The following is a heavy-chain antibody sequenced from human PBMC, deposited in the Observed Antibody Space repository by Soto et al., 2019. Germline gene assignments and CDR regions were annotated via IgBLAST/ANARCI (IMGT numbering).Heavy chain of an antibody. CDR2: IIPISETT. D-gene: IGHD2-2*01. CDR3: ARSQGSSTSLEIYYYYYYGMDV. J-gene: IGHJ6*02. V-gene: IGHV1-69*01. CDR1: GGPFSSYA. Sequence: QVQLVQSGAEVTKPGSSVKVSCKASGGPFSSYAISWVRQAPGQGLEWMGGIIPISETTNYAQKFQGRVTITADESKSTAYMELSSLRSEDTAVYYCARSQGSSTSLEIYYYYYYGMDVWGQGTTVTVSS.